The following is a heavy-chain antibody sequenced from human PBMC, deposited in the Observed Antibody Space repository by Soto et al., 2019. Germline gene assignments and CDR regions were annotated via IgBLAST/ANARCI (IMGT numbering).Heavy chain of an antibody. J-gene: IGHJ4*02. CDR3: ARRWTTGEIDY. CDR2: ISAYTGNT. Sequence: QVQLVQSGGEVKKPGASVKVSCKASGYIFNSFGISWVRQAPGQGLEWMGWISAYTGNTKYAQNFQGRVTMTTDTSTSTAYIELRSMRSDDTAVYYCARRWTTGEIDYWGQGTLVTVS. V-gene: IGHV1-18*01. CDR1: GYIFNSFG. D-gene: IGHD7-27*01.